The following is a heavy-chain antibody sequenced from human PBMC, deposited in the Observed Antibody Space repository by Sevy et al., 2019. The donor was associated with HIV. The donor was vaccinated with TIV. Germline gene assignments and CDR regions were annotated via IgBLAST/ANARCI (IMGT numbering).Heavy chain of an antibody. CDR2: IYYSGST. J-gene: IGHJ5*02. D-gene: IGHD3-3*01. CDR1: GGSVSSGSYY. V-gene: IGHV4-61*01. CDR3: ARATIFGVEYNWFDP. Sequence: SETLSLTCTVSGGSVSSGSYYWSWIRQPPGKGLEWIGYIYYSGSTNYNPSLKSRVTISVDTSKNQFSLKLSSVTAADTAVYYCARATIFGVEYNWFDPWGQGTLVTVSS.